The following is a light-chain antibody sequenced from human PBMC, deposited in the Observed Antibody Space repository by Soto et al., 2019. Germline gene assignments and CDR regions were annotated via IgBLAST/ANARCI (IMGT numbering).Light chain of an antibody. J-gene: IGKJ3*01. CDR3: QQYENLPRFI. Sequence: DIQMTQSPSSLSASVGGRVTITCLASHDIGNYFNWYQQKPGKAPKLLIYYASNLETGVSSRFSGNGSGTDFTFTISSLQPEDIARYFCQQYENLPRFIFRPGPKVDIK. CDR2: YAS. V-gene: IGKV1-33*01. CDR1: HDIGNY.